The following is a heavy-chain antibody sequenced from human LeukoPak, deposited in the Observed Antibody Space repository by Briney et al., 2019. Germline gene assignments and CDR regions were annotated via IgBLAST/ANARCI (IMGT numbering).Heavy chain of an antibody. J-gene: IGHJ4*02. Sequence: GGSLRLSCAASGFTFSDYYMSWIRQAPGKGLEWATYISRSGTTIYYADSVKGRFTISRDNAKNSLYLQMNSLRADDTAVYYCARDPEHTAMINFDYWGQGTLVTVSS. CDR3: ARDPEHTAMINFDY. V-gene: IGHV3-11*01. D-gene: IGHD5-18*01. CDR1: GFTFSDYY. CDR2: ISRSGTTI.